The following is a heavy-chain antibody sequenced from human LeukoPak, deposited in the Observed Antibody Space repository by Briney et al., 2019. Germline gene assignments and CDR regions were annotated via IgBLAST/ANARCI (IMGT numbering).Heavy chain of an antibody. D-gene: IGHD3-3*01. CDR2: IYYSGST. CDR1: GGSISSRSYY. Sequence: PSETLSLTCTVSGGSISSRSYYWGWIRQPPGKGLEWIGGIYYSGSTYYNPSLQSRVTISVDTSKNQFSLTLSSVTAADTAVYYRVMQYDFWSGYSSRPGYMDVWGKGTTFTVSS. CDR3: VMQYDFWSGYSSRPGYMDV. V-gene: IGHV4-39*01. J-gene: IGHJ6*03.